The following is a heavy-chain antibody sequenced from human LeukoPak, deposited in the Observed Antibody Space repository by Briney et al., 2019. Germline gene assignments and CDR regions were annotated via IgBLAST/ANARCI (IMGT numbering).Heavy chain of an antibody. V-gene: IGHV1-69*06. CDR1: GDTFNNYN. Sequence: EASVKVSCKASGDTFNNYNVNWVRQAPGQGLEWMGGIIPIFGTANYAQKFQGRVTITADKSTSTAYMELSSLRSEDTAVYYCARVFTRRDGYNTYYYYMDVWGKGTTVTVSS. D-gene: IGHD5-24*01. CDR2: IIPIFGTA. CDR3: ARVFTRRDGYNTYYYYMDV. J-gene: IGHJ6*03.